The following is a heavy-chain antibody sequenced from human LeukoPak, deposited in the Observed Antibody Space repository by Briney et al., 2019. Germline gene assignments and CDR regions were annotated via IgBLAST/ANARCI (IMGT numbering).Heavy chain of an antibody. J-gene: IGHJ4*02. CDR3: AKVGRLLEYYFDY. V-gene: IGHV3-23*01. CDR1: GFTFSNYA. Sequence: GGSLRLSCAASGFTFSNYAMSWVRQAPGKGLEWVSVISGSGGSTYYADSVKGRFTISRDNSKNTLYLQMNSLRADDTAVYYCAKVGRLLEYYFDYWGQGTLVTVSS. CDR2: ISGSGGST. D-gene: IGHD3-3*01.